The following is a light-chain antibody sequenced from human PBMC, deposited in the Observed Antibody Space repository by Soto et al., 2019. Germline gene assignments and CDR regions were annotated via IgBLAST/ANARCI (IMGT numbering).Light chain of an antibody. CDR2: KAS. CDR1: QTISSW. V-gene: IGKV1-5*03. Sequence: DIQMTQSPSTLSGSVGDRVTITCRASQTISSWLAWYQQKPGKAPKLLIYKASTLKSGVPSRFSGSGSGTEFTLNIRSLQPYDFATYYCQHYNSYSEAFGQGTKVELK. CDR3: QHYNSYSEA. J-gene: IGKJ1*01.